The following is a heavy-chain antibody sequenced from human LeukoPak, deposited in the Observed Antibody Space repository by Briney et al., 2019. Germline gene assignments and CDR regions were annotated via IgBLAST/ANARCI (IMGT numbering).Heavy chain of an antibody. CDR3: ARSKVRGVITYYFDY. CDR2: IYTSGIT. D-gene: IGHD3-10*01. Sequence: SQTLSLTCTVSGGSISSGSYYWSWIRQPAGKGLEWIGRIYTSGITNYNPSLKSRVTISVDTSKNQFSLKLSSVTAADTAVHYCARSKVRGVITYYFDYWGQGTLVTVSS. J-gene: IGHJ4*02. CDR1: GGSISSGSYY. V-gene: IGHV4-61*02.